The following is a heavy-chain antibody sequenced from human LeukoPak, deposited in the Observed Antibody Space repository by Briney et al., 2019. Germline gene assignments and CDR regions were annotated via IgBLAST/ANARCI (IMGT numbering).Heavy chain of an antibody. Sequence: PGGSLRLSCAASGFTFSSYGMHWVRQAPGKGLEWVAFIRYDGSNKYYADSVKGRFTISRDNSKNTLYLQVNSLRAEDTAVYYCAKGHAYYYDSSGYPDAFDIWGQGTMVTVSS. D-gene: IGHD3-22*01. V-gene: IGHV3-30*02. CDR2: IRYDGSNK. J-gene: IGHJ3*02. CDR1: GFTFSSYG. CDR3: AKGHAYYYDSSGYPDAFDI.